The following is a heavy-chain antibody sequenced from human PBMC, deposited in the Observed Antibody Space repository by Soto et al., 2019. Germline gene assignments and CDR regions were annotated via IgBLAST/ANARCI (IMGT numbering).Heavy chain of an antibody. CDR2: ISYDGSNK. Sequence: GGSLRLSCAASGFTFSSYGMHWVRQAPGKGLEWVAVISYDGSNKYYADSVKGRFTISRDNSKNTLYLQMNSLRAEDTAVYYCAKPLHNWVPGYYFDSWGQGTLVTVSS. CDR3: AKPLHNWVPGYYFDS. D-gene: IGHD1-20*01. J-gene: IGHJ4*02. V-gene: IGHV3-30*18. CDR1: GFTFSSYG.